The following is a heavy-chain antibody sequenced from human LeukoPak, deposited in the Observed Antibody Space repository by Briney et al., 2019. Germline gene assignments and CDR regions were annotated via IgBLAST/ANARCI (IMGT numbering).Heavy chain of an antibody. CDR3: AKDQNDYVWGSSDY. CDR2: ISGSGGST. D-gene: IGHD3-16*01. J-gene: IGHJ4*02. Sequence: GGSLRLSCAASGFTFSSYAMSWVRQAPGKGLEWVSAISGSGGSTYYADSVKGRFTISRDNSKNTLYLQMNSLRAEDTAVYYCAKDQNDYVWGSSDYWGQGTLLTVSS. V-gene: IGHV3-23*01. CDR1: GFTFSSYA.